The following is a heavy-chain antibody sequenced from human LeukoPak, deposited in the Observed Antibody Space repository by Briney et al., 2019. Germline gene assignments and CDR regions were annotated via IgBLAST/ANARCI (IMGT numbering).Heavy chain of an antibody. CDR2: IDPSDSYT. CDR1: GYIFTNYW. D-gene: IGHD3-10*01. J-gene: IGHJ4*02. CDR3: ARVKSRGNFDY. V-gene: IGHV5-10-1*01. Sequence: GESLKISCKGSGYIFTNYWIGWVRQMPGKGLEWMGTIDPSDSYTNYSPSFQGHVTISADKSITTAYLQWSSLEASDSAIYFCARVKSRGNFDYWGQGTLVTVSS.